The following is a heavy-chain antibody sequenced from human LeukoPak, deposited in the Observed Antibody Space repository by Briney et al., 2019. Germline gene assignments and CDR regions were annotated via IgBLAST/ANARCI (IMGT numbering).Heavy chain of an antibody. D-gene: IGHD3-3*01. V-gene: IGHV4-39*07. Sequence: SETLSLTCTVSGGSISSSSYYWGWIRQPPGKGLEWIRSIYYSGSTYYNPSLKSRVTISVDTSKNQFSLKLSSVTAADTAVYYCARGKTIFGVVTQYYFDYWGQGTLVTVSS. CDR3: ARGKTIFGVVTQYYFDY. J-gene: IGHJ4*02. CDR2: IYYSGST. CDR1: GGSISSSSYY.